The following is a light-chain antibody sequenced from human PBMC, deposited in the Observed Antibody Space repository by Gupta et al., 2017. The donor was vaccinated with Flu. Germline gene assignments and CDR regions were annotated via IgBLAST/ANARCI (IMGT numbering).Light chain of an antibody. CDR1: QSVSSV. Sequence: EIVLTQSPATLSLSPGDRATLSCRASQSVSSVLAWYQQKPGQAPRLHIYDVSKRATGTPARFSGSGSGTDFTLTISSLEPEDVALYYCPQRSDWLTFGGGTKVEIK. CDR2: DVS. CDR3: PQRSDWLT. V-gene: IGKV3-11*01. J-gene: IGKJ4*01.